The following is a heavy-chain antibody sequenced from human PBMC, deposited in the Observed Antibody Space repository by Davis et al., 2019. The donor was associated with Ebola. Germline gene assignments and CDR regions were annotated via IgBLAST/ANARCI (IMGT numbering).Heavy chain of an antibody. D-gene: IGHD4-17*01. V-gene: IGHV1-2*02. CDR3: ARDPATVTKDAFDI. CDR1: GYTFTGYY. CDR2: INPNSGGT. Sequence: ASVKVSCKASGYTFTGYYMHWVRQAPGQGLEWMGWINPNSGGTNYAQKLQGRVTMTTDTSTSTAYMELRSLRSDDTAVYYCARDPATVTKDAFDIWGQGTMVTVSS. J-gene: IGHJ3*02.